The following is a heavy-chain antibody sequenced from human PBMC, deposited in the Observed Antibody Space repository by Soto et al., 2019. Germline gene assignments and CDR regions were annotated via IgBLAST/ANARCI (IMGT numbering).Heavy chain of an antibody. CDR3: ARDFGAGAHFDH. CDR2: INHIGHS. D-gene: IGHD3-10*01. Sequence: QVHLQQWGTGLLKPSETLSLTCVVYGGSLTDYWWTWIRQTPGKGLEWIGEINHIGHSNYNPSLKRRVTISLDTSQNQFSLKLTSVTAADTAVYYCARDFGAGAHFDHWGQGSLVTVSS. CDR1: GGSLTDYW. J-gene: IGHJ4*02. V-gene: IGHV4-34*01.